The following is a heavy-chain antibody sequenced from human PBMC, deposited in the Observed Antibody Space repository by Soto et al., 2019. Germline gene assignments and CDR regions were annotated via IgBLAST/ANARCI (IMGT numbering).Heavy chain of an antibody. V-gene: IGHV1-69*12. J-gene: IGHJ4*02. CDR2: IIPMFGTA. CDR3: ASGIQLWLRRINNGYSG. D-gene: IGHD5-18*01. CDR1: GGTFSTYA. Sequence: QVKLVQSGAEVKKPESSVKVSCKAPGGTFSTYAISWVRQAPGQGLEWMGGIIPMFGTANYAQRFQDRVTITADESTNIVYMELSSLRSEDTAVYFCASGIQLWLRRINNGYSGGGQGTLVTVSS.